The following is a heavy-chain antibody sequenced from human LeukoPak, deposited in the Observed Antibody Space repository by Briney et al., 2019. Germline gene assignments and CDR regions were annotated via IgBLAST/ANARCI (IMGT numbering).Heavy chain of an antibody. CDR2: IYYSGST. Sequence: SETLSLTCTVSGGSISSYYWSWIRQPPGKGLEWIGYIYYSGSTNYNPSLKSRVTISVDTSKNQFSLKLSSVTAADTAVYYCARAVLEWLPYPVPDYYHYMDVWGKGTTVTVSS. V-gene: IGHV4-59*01. CDR1: GGSISSYY. J-gene: IGHJ6*03. D-gene: IGHD3-3*01. CDR3: ARAVLEWLPYPVPDYYHYMDV.